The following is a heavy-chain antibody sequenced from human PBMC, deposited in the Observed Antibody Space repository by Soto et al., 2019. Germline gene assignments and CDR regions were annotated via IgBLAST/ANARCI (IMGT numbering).Heavy chain of an antibody. J-gene: IGHJ5*02. Sequence: QVQLVQSGPEVRVPGSSVKVSCKASAGTFPHYGLSWVRQAPGQGLEWIGGIIPVLASTTYAQNFQGRVPIIADASTNAVYLEPGSLRSDDPAVYYCACNWGNSLKNWVDPWGQGTLVTVSS. CDR2: IIPVLAST. CDR3: ACNWGNSLKNWVDP. CDR1: AGTFPHYG. V-gene: IGHV1-69*01. D-gene: IGHD7-27*01.